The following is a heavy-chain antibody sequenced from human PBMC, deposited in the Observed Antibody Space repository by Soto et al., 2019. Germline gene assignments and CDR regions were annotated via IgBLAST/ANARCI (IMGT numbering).Heavy chain of an antibody. Sequence: ASVKVSCKDSGCGFTDYELNWVRQAAGQGLEWMGWINPYSGYTGYPQKFQGRVTMTIDTSMNTAYMELSSLRSEDTAIYYCARGSFRRTWFDPWGQGTLVTVSS. CDR1: GCGFTDYE. D-gene: IGHD2-2*01. V-gene: IGHV1-8*01. J-gene: IGHJ5*02. CDR2: INPYSGYT. CDR3: ARGSFRRTWFDP.